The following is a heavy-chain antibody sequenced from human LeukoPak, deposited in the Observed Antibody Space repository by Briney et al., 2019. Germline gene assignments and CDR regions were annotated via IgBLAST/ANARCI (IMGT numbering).Heavy chain of an antibody. CDR1: GFTFSSYA. V-gene: IGHV3-23*01. J-gene: IGHJ5*02. CDR2: ISGSGGST. CDR3: AKDGCLFIKNTWFDP. D-gene: IGHD2-2*03. Sequence: PGGSLRLSCAASGFTFSSYAMSWVRQAPGKGLEWVSAISGSGGSTYYADSVKGRFTISRDNSKNTLYLQMNSLRAEDTAVYYCAKDGCLFIKNTWFDPWGQEPLVTVSS.